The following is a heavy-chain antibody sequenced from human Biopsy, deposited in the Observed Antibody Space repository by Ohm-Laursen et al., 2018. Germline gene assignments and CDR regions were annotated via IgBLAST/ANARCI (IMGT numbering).Heavy chain of an antibody. CDR1: GDSIRNYY. D-gene: IGHD1-26*01. J-gene: IGHJ3*02. CDR3: AGIVLGPTNDAFDI. CDR2: IYPGGGT. V-gene: IGHV4-4*07. Sequence: GTLSLTCTVSGDSIRNYYWSWIRQAAGKGLEWIGRIYPGGGTIHNPSLKSRVTMSVDTSKNHFSLNLNSVTAADTAVYYCAGIVLGPTNDAFDIWGQGTVVTVSS.